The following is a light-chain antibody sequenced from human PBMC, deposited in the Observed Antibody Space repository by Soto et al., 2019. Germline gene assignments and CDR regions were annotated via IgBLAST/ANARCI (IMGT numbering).Light chain of an antibody. J-gene: IGLJ2*01. CDR1: SSDVGGYNY. Sequence: QSALAQPASVSGSPGQSITISCTGTSSDVGGYNYVSWYQQHPGKVPKLMLYEVTNRPSGVSNRFSGSKSGNTASLTISGLQAEDEADYYCSSQTSSDTVIFGGGTKLTVL. CDR2: EVT. V-gene: IGLV2-14*01. CDR3: SSQTSSDTVI.